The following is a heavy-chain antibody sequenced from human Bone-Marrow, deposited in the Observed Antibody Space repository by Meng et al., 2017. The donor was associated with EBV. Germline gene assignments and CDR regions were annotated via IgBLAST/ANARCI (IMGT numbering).Heavy chain of an antibody. Sequence: QVQLQGSGPGLVKPSGTLSLTCAVSGGSISSNNWWRWVRQPPGKGLECIGEIYHSGSTNYNPSPKSRVTISVDKSKNQFSLKLSSVTAADTAVYYCAKGGGYYYDSSGFHYDYWGQGTLVTVSS. CDR2: IYHSGST. V-gene: IGHV4-4*02. CDR3: AKGGGYYYDSSGFHYDY. CDR1: GGSISSNNW. D-gene: IGHD3-22*01. J-gene: IGHJ4*02.